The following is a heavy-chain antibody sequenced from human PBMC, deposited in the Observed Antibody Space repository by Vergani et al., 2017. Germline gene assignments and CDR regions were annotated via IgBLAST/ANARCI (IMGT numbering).Heavy chain of an antibody. J-gene: IGHJ6*03. Sequence: QLQLQESGPGLVKPSETLSLTCTVSGGSISSSSYYWGWIRQPPGKGLEWIGSIYYSGSTYYNPSPKSRVTISVDTSKNQFSLKLSSVTAADTAVYYCARVQVLLWFLAHGHYYMDVWGEGTTVTVSS. V-gene: IGHV4-39*07. D-gene: IGHD3-10*01. CDR1: GGSISSSSYY. CDR3: ARVQVLLWFLAHGHYYMDV. CDR2: IYYSGST.